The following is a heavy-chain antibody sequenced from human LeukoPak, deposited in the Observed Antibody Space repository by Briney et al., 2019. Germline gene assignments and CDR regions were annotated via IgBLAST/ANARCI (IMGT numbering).Heavy chain of an antibody. J-gene: IGHJ3*02. Sequence: SETLSLTCAVSGDSIRSYYWSWIRQPPGKGLEWIGYIYYSGSTNYNPSLKSRVTISVDTSKNQFSLKLSSVTAADTAVYYCARAPIVGAPHAFDIWGQGTMVTVSS. D-gene: IGHD1-26*01. CDR1: GDSIRSYY. CDR2: IYYSGST. CDR3: ARAPIVGAPHAFDI. V-gene: IGHV4-59*08.